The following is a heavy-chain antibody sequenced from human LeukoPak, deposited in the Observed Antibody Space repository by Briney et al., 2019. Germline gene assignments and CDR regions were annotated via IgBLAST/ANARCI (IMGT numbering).Heavy chain of an antibody. Sequence: SETLSLTCTVSGGSISSYYWSWIRQPPGKGLEWIGYIYYSGSTNYNPSLKSRVTISVDTSKNHFSLKLSSVTAADTAVYYCVRGGRPTTVTYFDYWGQGTLVTVSS. CDR3: VRGGRPTTVTYFDY. CDR2: IYYSGST. J-gene: IGHJ4*02. V-gene: IGHV4-59*01. CDR1: GGSISSYY. D-gene: IGHD4-17*01.